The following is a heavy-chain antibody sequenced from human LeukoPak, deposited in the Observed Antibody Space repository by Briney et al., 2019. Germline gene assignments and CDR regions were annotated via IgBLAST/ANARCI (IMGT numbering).Heavy chain of an antibody. CDR3: AKRGDWYGPDY. J-gene: IGHJ4*02. D-gene: IGHD3-9*01. Sequence: GGSLRLSCAASGFTFRHYAMSWVRQAPGKGLEWVSLISGGGDSAYYAASVKGWFTFSRDNSKNTLYLQMNSLRAEDTAVYYCAKRGDWYGPDYWGQGTLVTVSS. CDR2: ISGGGDSA. V-gene: IGHV3-23*01. CDR1: GFTFRHYA.